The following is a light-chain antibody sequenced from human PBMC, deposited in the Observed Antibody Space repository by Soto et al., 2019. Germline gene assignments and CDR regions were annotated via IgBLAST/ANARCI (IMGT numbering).Light chain of an antibody. CDR3: SSYTSRSTLDYV. Sequence: QSVLTQPASVSGSPGQSITISCTGTSSDVGSYNLVSWYQQHPGKAPQLLIYEGSERPSGVSNRFSGSKSGNTASLTISGLQAEDEADYYCSSYTSRSTLDYVFGSGTKVTVL. CDR1: SSDVGSYNL. V-gene: IGLV2-14*02. J-gene: IGLJ1*01. CDR2: EGS.